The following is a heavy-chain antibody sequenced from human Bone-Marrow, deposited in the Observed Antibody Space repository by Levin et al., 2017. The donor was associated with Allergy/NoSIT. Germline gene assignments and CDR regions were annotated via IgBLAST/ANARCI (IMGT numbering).Heavy chain of an antibody. CDR2: INWNGDTR. D-gene: IGHD6-13*01. CDR3: ARDGSSSWFDDAFGV. Sequence: AGGSLRLSCAISGFTFEDNGMSWVRLVPEKGLQWVASINWNGDTRLYVDSVKGRFTISRDQAKSSLYLEMTSLRDEDTALYYCARDGSSSWFDDAFGVWGQGTMVTVSS. J-gene: IGHJ3*01. V-gene: IGHV3-20*04. CDR1: GFTFEDNG.